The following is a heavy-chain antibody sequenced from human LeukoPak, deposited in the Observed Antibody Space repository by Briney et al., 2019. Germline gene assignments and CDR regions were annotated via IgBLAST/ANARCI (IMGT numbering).Heavy chain of an antibody. Sequence: ASVKVSCKAYAYTFTGYYMRWVRQAPGQGLEWMGRINPKSGGTNYAQKFQGMGTMTKDTSISTAYMELSRLRSDDTAVYYCARVEITMVRGVPSRLNYWGQGILVTVSS. D-gene: IGHD3-10*01. CDR3: ARVEITMVRGVPSRLNY. CDR2: INPKSGGT. CDR1: AYTFTGYY. V-gene: IGHV1-2*06. J-gene: IGHJ4*02.